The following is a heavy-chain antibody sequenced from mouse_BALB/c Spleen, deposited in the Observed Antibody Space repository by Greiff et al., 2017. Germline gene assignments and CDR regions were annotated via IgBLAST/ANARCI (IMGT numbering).Heavy chain of an antibody. CDR2: IYPGGGYT. J-gene: IGHJ4*01. CDR1: GYTFTNYW. CDR3: ARRGYTKGAMDY. Sequence: VQLQQSGAELVRPGTSVKISCKASGYTFTNYWLGWVKQRPGHGLEWIGDIYPGGGYTNYNEKFKGKATLTADTSSSTAYMQLSSLTSEDSAVYFCARRGYTKGAMDYWGQGTSVTVSS. D-gene: IGHD1-3*01. V-gene: IGHV1-63*02.